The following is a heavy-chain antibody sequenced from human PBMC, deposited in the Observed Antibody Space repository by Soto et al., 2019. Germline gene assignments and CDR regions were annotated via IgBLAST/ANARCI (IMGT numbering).Heavy chain of an antibody. CDR3: AREGGSGWYYYDY. CDR1: GGSFSGYS. D-gene: IGHD6-19*01. CDR2: INYTGTT. V-gene: IGHV4-34*02. J-gene: IGHJ4*01. Sequence: QVQLQQWGAGLLKPSETLSLTCAVNGGSFSGYSWTWIRQAPGKGLDWIGEINYTGTTNYSPSFKSRVTLSVDTSKNQFSLELRSDSAADTAVYYCAREGGSGWYYYDYWGHGTLVTVSS.